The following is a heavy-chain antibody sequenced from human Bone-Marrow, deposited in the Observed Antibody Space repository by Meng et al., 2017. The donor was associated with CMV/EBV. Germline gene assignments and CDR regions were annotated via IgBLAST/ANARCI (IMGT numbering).Heavy chain of an antibody. CDR1: GFTFSSYW. J-gene: IGHJ6*02. D-gene: IGHD3-3*01. CDR2: IKQDGSEK. CDR3: ARDPNTYYDFWSGLYGMDV. Sequence: GESLKISCAASGFTFSSYWMSWVRQAPGKGLEWVANIKQDGSEKYYVDSVKGRFTISRDNAKNSLYLQMNSLRAEDTAVYYCARDPNTYYDFWSGLYGMDVWGQGTTVTVSS. V-gene: IGHV3-7*01.